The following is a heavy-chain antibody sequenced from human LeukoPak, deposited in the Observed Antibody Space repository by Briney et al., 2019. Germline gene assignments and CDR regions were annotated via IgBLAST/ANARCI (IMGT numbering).Heavy chain of an antibody. J-gene: IGHJ4*02. Sequence: SETLSLTCSVSGGSISGYYWSWIRQPPGKGLEWIGCIFYSGSTNYNPSLKSRVTISVDTSNNQFSLKLTSVTAADTAVYYCASERRGYYSFFDYWGQGTLVTVSS. CDR2: IFYSGST. D-gene: IGHD3-3*01. CDR3: ASERRGYYSFFDY. V-gene: IGHV4-59*01. CDR1: GGSISGYY.